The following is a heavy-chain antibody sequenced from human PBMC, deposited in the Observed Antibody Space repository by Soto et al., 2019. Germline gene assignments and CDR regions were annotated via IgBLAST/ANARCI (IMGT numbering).Heavy chain of an antibody. D-gene: IGHD3-9*01. CDR2: IIPIFGTA. CDR1: VGTFSSYA. Sequence: GASVKVFCKASVGTFSSYAISWVRQAPGQGLEWMGGIIPIFGTANYAQKFQGRVTITPDESTSTAYMELSSLRSEDTAVYYCARDMVLRYSLVGGVDVWGQGTPVTVSS. CDR3: ARDMVLRYSLVGGVDV. V-gene: IGHV1-69*13. J-gene: IGHJ6*02.